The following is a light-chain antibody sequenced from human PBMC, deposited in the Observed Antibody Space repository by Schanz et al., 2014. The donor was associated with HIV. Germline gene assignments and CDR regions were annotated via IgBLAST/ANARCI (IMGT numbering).Light chain of an antibody. Sequence: QSALTQPASVSGSLGQSITISCTGTSGDVGRYDYPSWYQQHPGQAPKLLIYDVTYRPSGISNRFSGSKSGNTASLTFSGLQAEDEADYYCCSYAGTSTLVVFGGGTKLTVL. J-gene: IGLJ2*01. CDR2: DVT. CDR1: SGDVGRYDY. V-gene: IGLV2-14*03. CDR3: CSYAGTSTLVV.